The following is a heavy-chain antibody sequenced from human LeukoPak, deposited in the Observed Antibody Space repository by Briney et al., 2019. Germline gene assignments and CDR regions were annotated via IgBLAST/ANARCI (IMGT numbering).Heavy chain of an antibody. CDR2: IDPDGSET. J-gene: IGHJ4*02. CDR1: RFTFNNYW. Sequence: GGTLRLSCAASRFTFNNYWMSWVPQAPGKGLEWVSNIDPDGSETQCADSVKGRFTTSRDNAKNSLFLQMNGLRAEDMAIYYCARIWYFGDNNWRYFDYWGQGTLVTVSS. V-gene: IGHV3-7*01. CDR3: ARIWYFGDNNWRYFDY. D-gene: IGHD1-20*01.